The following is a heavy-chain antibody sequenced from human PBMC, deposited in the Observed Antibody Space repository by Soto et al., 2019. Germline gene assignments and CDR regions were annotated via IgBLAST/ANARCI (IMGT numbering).Heavy chain of an antibody. D-gene: IGHD2-15*01. CDR1: GFTFSDYS. CDR3: AREGYCSGGSCYSRPADY. Sequence: GGSVRLSCAASGFTFSDYSMNWVRQAPGKGLEWVSAISGSGGSTYYADSVKGRFTISRDNSKNTLYLQMNSLRAEDTAVYYCAREGYCSGGSCYSRPADYWGQGTLVTVSS. J-gene: IGHJ4*02. CDR2: ISGSGGST. V-gene: IGHV3-23*01.